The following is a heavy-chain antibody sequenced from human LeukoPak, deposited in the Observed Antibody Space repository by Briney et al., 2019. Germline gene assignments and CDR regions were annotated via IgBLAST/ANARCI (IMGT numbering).Heavy chain of an antibody. CDR3: ANGRFVEWVLGY. CDR1: GFTFCSLA. CDR2: ISGSGCST. D-gene: IGHD3-3*01. Sequence: GGSLRLSCAASGFTFCSLAMSWVRQATGKGLEWVSAISGSGCSTYYADSVKGRFTISRDNSKNTLYLQMNSLRAEDTAVYYCANGRFVEWVLGYWGQGTLVTVAS. J-gene: IGHJ4*02. V-gene: IGHV3-23*01.